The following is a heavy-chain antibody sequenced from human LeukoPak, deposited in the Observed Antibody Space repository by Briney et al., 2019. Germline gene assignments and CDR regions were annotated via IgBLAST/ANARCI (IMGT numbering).Heavy chain of an antibody. CDR1: GFTFSSYS. Sequence: GGSLRLSCAASGFTFSSYSMNWVRQAPGKGLEWVSSISSSSSYIYYADSVKGRFTISRDNAKNSLYLQMNSLRAEDTAVYYCARVPAGAMVKVYFDYWGQGTLVTVSS. CDR3: ARVPAGAMVKVYFDY. CDR2: ISSSSSYI. V-gene: IGHV3-21*01. J-gene: IGHJ4*02. D-gene: IGHD5-18*01.